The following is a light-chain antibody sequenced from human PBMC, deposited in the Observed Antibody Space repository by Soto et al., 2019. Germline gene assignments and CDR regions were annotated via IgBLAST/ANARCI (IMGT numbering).Light chain of an antibody. CDR1: QGIRHY. J-gene: IGKJ1*01. CDR2: GAI. CDR3: HRYNTAPWT. V-gene: IGKV1-27*01. Sequence: DFPMTQSPSSLSASVGDRVTITCRASQGIRHYLAWYQQKPGKAPKLLIYGAITLQSGVPSRFSGTGSGTDFTLTITSLQPEDVATYYCHRYNTAPWTFGQGTKVEIK.